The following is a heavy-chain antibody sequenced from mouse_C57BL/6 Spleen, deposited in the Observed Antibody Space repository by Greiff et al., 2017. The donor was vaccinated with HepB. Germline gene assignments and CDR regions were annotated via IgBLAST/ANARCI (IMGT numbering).Heavy chain of an antibody. CDR3: AKGGYYGSSPYYYAMDY. V-gene: IGHV5-17*01. CDR2: ISSGSSTI. J-gene: IGHJ4*01. Sequence: EVKLMESGGGLVKPGGSLKLSCAASGFTFSDYGMHWVRQAPEKGLEWVAYISSGSSTIYYADTVKGRFTISRDNAKNTLFLQMTSLRSEDTAMYYCAKGGYYGSSPYYYAMDYWGQGTSVTVSS. D-gene: IGHD1-1*01. CDR1: GFTFSDYG.